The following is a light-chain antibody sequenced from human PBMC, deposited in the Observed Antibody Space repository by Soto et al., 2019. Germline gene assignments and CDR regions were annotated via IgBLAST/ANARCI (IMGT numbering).Light chain of an antibody. V-gene: IGKV1-27*01. CDR3: QKYNSAPLT. CDR1: QGISNY. J-gene: IGKJ5*01. CDR2: AAS. Sequence: DIQMTQSPSSLSASVGDRGTITCRASQGISNYLAWYQQKPGTVPDLLIYAASTLQSGVKSRFSGSGSGTDFTLTISSLQPEDVATYYCQKYNSAPLTFGQGTRLEIK.